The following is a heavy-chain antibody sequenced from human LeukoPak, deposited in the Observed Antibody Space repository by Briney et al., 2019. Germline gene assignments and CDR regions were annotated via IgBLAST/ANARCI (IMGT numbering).Heavy chain of an antibody. Sequence: GGSLRLSCAASGFTFNNHAMSWVRQAPGKGLEWVSTISATGSNTYHADSVKGRFTISRDNAKNTLYLQMNSLRAEDTAIYYCVKEVYSSWDSWGQGALVTVSS. V-gene: IGHV3-23*01. CDR3: VKEVYSSWDS. D-gene: IGHD6-13*01. CDR2: ISATGSNT. CDR1: GFTFNNHA. J-gene: IGHJ4*02.